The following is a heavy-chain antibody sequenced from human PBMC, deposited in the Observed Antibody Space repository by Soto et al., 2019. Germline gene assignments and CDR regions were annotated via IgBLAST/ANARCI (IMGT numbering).Heavy chain of an antibody. CDR3: AGWNYESGLDV. J-gene: IGHJ6*02. CDR1: GFSLNTNGMG. V-gene: IGHV2-5*02. D-gene: IGHD1-7*01. CDR2: IYWDEAK. Sequence: QITLKESGPPLVRPTQTLTLTCSFSGFSLNTNGMGVGWIRQPPGKALEWLAFIYWDEAKRYSPSLKTRLTVTTDTSLTEVVLTLTNLAPLDTGTHYCAGWNYESGLDVWGQGTTVTVSS.